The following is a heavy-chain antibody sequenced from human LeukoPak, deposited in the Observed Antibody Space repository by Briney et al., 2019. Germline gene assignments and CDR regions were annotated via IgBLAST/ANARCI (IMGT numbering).Heavy chain of an antibody. CDR2: IYYSGST. CDR1: GGSFSGYY. J-gene: IGHJ6*03. Sequence: SETLSLTCAVYGGSFSGYYWSWIRQPPGKGLEWIGSIYYSGSTYHNPSLKSRVTISVDTSKNQFSLKLSSVTAADTAVYYCARHVSAYSSGLPYYMDVWGKGTTVTVSS. D-gene: IGHD6-19*01. CDR3: ARHVSAYSSGLPYYMDV. V-gene: IGHV4-34*01.